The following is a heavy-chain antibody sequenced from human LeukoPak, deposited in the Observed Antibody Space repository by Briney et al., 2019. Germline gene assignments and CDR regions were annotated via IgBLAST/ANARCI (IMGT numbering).Heavy chain of an antibody. V-gene: IGHV1-2*02. Sequence: ASVKVSCEASGYTFTGYYMHWVRQAPGQGLEWMGWIYPNSGGTNYAQNFQGRVTMTRDTSISTAYMELSRLRSDDTAVYYCARGGNTIFGVVDYWGQGTLVTVSS. CDR1: GYTFTGYY. J-gene: IGHJ4*02. D-gene: IGHD3-3*01. CDR3: ARGGNTIFGVVDY. CDR2: IYPNSGGT.